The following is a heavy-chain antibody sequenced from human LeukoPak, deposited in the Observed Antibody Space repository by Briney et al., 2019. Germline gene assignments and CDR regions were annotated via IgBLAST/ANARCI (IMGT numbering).Heavy chain of an antibody. CDR1: GGSISSGSYY. CDR3: ASQPTTVTAIKY. D-gene: IGHD4-17*01. Sequence: SQTLSLTCTVSGGSISSGSYYWSWIRQPAGRGLEWIGRIYASGTTDYNPSLKSRVTISVDTSKNQFSLNLSSVTAADTAVYYCASQPTTVTAIKYWGQGTLVTVSS. J-gene: IGHJ4*02. V-gene: IGHV4-61*02. CDR2: IYASGTT.